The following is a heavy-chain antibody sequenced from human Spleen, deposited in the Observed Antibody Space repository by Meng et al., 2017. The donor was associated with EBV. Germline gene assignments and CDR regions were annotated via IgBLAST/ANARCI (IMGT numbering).Heavy chain of an antibody. CDR2: IYPSGST. J-gene: IGHJ4*02. V-gene: IGHV4-4*02. CDR3: ARAPNDGYHPLGY. Sequence: QWQRQESGPGLVKPSGPLSPTCAVSGGAISRSNWWSWVRQPPGKGLEWIGEIYPSGSTNYNPSLKSRVTISVDKSKNQFSLRLNSVTAADTAVYYCARAPNDGYHPLGYWGQGTLVTVSS. CDR1: GGAISRSNW. D-gene: IGHD5-24*01.